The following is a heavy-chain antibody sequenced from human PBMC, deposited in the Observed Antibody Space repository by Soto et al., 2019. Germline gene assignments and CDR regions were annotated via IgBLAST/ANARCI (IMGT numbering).Heavy chain of an antibody. V-gene: IGHV4-4*02. Sequence: TSETLSVTCAVSGGSISSSNCWSFVRQPPGKGLEWIGEIYHSGSTNYNPSLKSRVTISVDKSKNQFSLKLSSVTAADTAVYYCARLVIPGGEFDYWGQGTLVTVSS. D-gene: IGHD3-9*01. CDR2: IYHSGST. J-gene: IGHJ4*02. CDR3: ARLVIPGGEFDY. CDR1: GGSISSSNC.